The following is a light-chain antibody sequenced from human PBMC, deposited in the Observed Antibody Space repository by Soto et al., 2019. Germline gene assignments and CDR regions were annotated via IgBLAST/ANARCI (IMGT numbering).Light chain of an antibody. J-gene: IGKJ1*01. CDR2: GVS. CDR3: HQYVTPWT. CDR1: QSVSNNY. V-gene: IGKV3-20*01. Sequence: EIVFTQSPGTLSLSPGERATLSCSASQSVSNNYLAWYQKKPGQAPRLLIYGVSNTATGTPDRFSGSGSGTDFTITISRLEPEDFAVYYYHQYVTPWTFGQGTQVDIK.